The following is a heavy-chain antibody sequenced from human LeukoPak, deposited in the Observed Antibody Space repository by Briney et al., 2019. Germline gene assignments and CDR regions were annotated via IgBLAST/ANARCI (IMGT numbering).Heavy chain of an antibody. J-gene: IGHJ5*02. CDR2: TYYRSKWYN. Sequence: SQTLSLTCAISGDSVSSNSAAWNWIRQSPSRGLEWLGKTYYRSKWYNDYAVSVKSRITINPDTSKNQFSLQLNSVTPEDTAVYYRAKSRYSSRTPNWFDPWGQGTLVTVSS. D-gene: IGHD6-13*01. CDR3: AKSRYSSRTPNWFDP. V-gene: IGHV6-1*01. CDR1: GDSVSSNSAA.